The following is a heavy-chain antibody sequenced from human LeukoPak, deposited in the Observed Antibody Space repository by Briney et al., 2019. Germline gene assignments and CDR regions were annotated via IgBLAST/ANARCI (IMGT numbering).Heavy chain of an antibody. Sequence: SETLSLTCTVSGGSISNYYWSWIRQPPGKGLEWIGYIFHSGNTNYNPSLKSRVTISIDTSKNQFTLKLSSVTAADTAMYCCASAPNEDFFDYWGQGTLVTVSS. CDR3: ASAPNEDFFDY. CDR1: GGSISNYY. CDR2: IFHSGNT. V-gene: IGHV4-59*01. J-gene: IGHJ4*02.